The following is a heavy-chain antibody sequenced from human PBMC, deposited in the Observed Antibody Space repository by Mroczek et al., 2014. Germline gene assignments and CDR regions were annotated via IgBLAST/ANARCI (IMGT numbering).Heavy chain of an antibody. CDR3: AREKGYCSSTSCRGDWFDP. CDR1: GGSFSGYY. CDR2: INHSGST. J-gene: IGHJ5*02. D-gene: IGHD2-2*01. V-gene: IGHV4-34*01. Sequence: VQLQQWGAGLLKPSETLSLTCAVYGGSFSGYYWSWIRQPPGKGLEWIGEINHSGSTNYNPSLKSRVTISVDTSKNQFSLKLSSVTAADTAVYYCAREKGYCSSTSCRGDWFDPWAREPWSPSPQ.